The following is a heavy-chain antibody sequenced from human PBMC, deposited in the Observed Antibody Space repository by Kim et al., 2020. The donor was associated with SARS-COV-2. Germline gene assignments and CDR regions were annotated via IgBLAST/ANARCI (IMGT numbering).Heavy chain of an antibody. J-gene: IGHJ6*02. Sequence: ASVKVSCKASGYTFTSYYMHWVRQAPGQGLEWMGIINPSGGSTSYAQKFQGRVTMTRDTSTSTVYMELSSLRSEDTAVYYCARPLSGDYYYYGMDVWGQGTTVTVSS. CDR1: GYTFTSYY. V-gene: IGHV1-46*01. CDR3: ARPLSGDYYYYGMDV. D-gene: IGHD3-10*01. CDR2: INPSGGST.